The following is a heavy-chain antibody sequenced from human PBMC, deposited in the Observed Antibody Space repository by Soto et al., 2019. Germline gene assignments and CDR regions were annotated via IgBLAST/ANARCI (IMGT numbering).Heavy chain of an antibody. Sequence: TLSLTFTVSGGSISSYYWSWIRQPPGKGLEWIGYIYYSGSTNYNPSLKSRVTISVDTSKNQFSLKLSSVTAADTAVYYCARDLQGDIENYGMDVWGQGTTVTVSS. D-gene: IGHD2-21*02. CDR2: IYYSGST. CDR3: ARDLQGDIENYGMDV. CDR1: GGSISSYY. J-gene: IGHJ6*02. V-gene: IGHV4-59*01.